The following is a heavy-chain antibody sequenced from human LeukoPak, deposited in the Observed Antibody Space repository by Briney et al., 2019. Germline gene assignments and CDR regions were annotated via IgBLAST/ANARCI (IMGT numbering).Heavy chain of an antibody. Sequence: PSQTLSLTCTVSGGSISSGDYYWRWIRQPPGKGLEWIGYIYYSGSTNYNPSLKSRVTMSVDTSKNQFSLKLSSVTAADTAVYYCARDEKSGSGSYYHYWGQGTLVTVSS. J-gene: IGHJ4*02. CDR2: IYYSGST. D-gene: IGHD3-10*01. CDR1: GGSISSGDYY. CDR3: ARDEKSGSGSYYHY. V-gene: IGHV4-30-4*08.